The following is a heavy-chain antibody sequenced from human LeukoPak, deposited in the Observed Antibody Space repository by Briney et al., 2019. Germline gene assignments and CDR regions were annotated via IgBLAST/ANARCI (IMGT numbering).Heavy chain of an antibody. D-gene: IGHD2-15*01. CDR2: TNPNYGAT. Sequence: ASEKVSCKASGGTFTSYAIHWVRQAPGQGQEWMGRTNPNYGATNYARKFQGRVTTTADKSTSTAYMVLSDLRSDDTAVYYCWRDGVVVATRVHHVWGEGTTASVSS. V-gene: IGHV1-69*06. CDR1: GGTFTSYA. CDR3: WRDGVVVATRVHHV. J-gene: IGHJ6*04.